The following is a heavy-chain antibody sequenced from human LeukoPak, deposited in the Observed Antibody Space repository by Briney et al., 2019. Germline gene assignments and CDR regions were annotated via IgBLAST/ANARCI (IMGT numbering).Heavy chain of an antibody. Sequence: GGSLRLSCAASGFTFSSYAMHWVRQAPGKGLEWVAAISYDGSNKYYADSVKGRFTISRDNAKNSLYLQMNSLRAEDTAVYYCARAVITMIADYWGQGTLVTVSS. J-gene: IGHJ4*02. V-gene: IGHV3-30-3*01. CDR1: GFTFSSYA. D-gene: IGHD3-22*01. CDR2: ISYDGSNK. CDR3: ARAVITMIADY.